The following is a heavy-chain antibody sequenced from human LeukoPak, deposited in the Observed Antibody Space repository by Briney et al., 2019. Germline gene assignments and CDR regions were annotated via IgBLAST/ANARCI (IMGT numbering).Heavy chain of an antibody. CDR3: AKEKCTSCYLRGSNWFDP. J-gene: IGHJ5*02. V-gene: IGHV3-23*01. Sequence: PGGSLRLSCAASGFTFSSYAMSWVRQAPGKGLEWVSAISGSGGSTYYADSVKGRFTISRDNSKNTLYLQMNSLRAEDTAVYYCAKEKCTSCYLRGSNWFDPWGQGTLVTVSS. D-gene: IGHD2-2*01. CDR2: ISGSGGST. CDR1: GFTFSSYA.